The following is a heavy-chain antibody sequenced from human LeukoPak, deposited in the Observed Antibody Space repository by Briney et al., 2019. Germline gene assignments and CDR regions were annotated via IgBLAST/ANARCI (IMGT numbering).Heavy chain of an antibody. V-gene: IGHV3-23*01. J-gene: IGHJ4*02. CDR2: ISGSGGST. CDR3: AKVLSGATYYFDY. D-gene: IGHD1-26*01. Sequence: GGSLRLSCAASGFTFTSYWIHWVRQAPGKGLEWVSAISGSGGSTYYADSVKGRFTISRGNSKNTLYLQMNSLRAEDTAVYYCAKVLSGATYYFDYWGQGTLVTVSS. CDR1: GFTFTSYW.